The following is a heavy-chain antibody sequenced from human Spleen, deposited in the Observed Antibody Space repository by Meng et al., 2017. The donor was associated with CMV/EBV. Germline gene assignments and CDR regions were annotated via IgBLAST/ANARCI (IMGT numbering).Heavy chain of an antibody. J-gene: IGHJ5*02. CDR2: ISSSSSYI. V-gene: IGHV3-21*01. CDR1: GFTFSSYS. Sequence: GESLKISCAASGFTFSSYSMNWVRQAPGKGLEWVSSISSSSSYIYYADSVKGRFTISRDNAKNSLYLQMNSLRAEDTAVYYCARELGYCSSTSCHAQGFWFDPWGQGTLVTVSS. D-gene: IGHD2-2*01. CDR3: ARELGYCSSTSCHAQGFWFDP.